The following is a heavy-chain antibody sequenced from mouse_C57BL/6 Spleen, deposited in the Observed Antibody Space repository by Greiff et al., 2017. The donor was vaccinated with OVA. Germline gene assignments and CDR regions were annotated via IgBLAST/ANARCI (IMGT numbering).Heavy chain of an antibody. D-gene: IGHD2-5*01. CDR1: GYAFSSYW. CDR2: IYPGDGDT. J-gene: IGHJ2*01. V-gene: IGHV1-80*01. Sequence: QLQQSGAELVKPGASVKISCKASGYAFSSYWMNWVKQRPGKGLEWIGQIYPGDGDTNYNGKFKGKATLTADKSSSTAYMQLSSLTSEDSAVYFCARSYSNYPFDYWGQGTTLTVSS. CDR3: ARSYSNYPFDY.